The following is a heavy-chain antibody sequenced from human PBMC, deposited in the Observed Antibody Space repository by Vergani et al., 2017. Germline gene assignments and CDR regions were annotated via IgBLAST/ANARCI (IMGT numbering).Heavy chain of an antibody. V-gene: IGHV1-18*01. CDR2: ISGYNGNT. J-gene: IGHJ4*02. Sequence: QVQLVQSGAEVKKPGATVKVSCKASGYTFTSYGMSWVRQAPGQGLEWMGWISGYNGNTNYAQKHQGRDTMTTDTPTSTADMAVRSLRSDDAAVYYCARDVRDGYNPYYWGQGTLVTVSS. CDR1: GYTFTSYG. D-gene: IGHD5-24*01. CDR3: ARDVRDGYNPYY.